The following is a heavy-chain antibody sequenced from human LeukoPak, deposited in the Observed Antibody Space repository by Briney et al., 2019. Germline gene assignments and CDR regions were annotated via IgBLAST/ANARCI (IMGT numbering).Heavy chain of an antibody. V-gene: IGHV5-51*01. CDR1: GYTFSSNW. J-gene: IGHJ3*02. CDR2: IYPGDSDT. CDR3: ARHRVGIYSRNHAFDI. D-gene: IGHD1-26*01. Sequence: GESLKISCKGSGYTFSSNWIGWVRQMPGKGLEWMGIIYPGDSDTRYSPSFQGQVTISADKSSSTAYLQWSSLKASDTAMYYCARHRVGIYSRNHAFDIWGQGTMVTVSS.